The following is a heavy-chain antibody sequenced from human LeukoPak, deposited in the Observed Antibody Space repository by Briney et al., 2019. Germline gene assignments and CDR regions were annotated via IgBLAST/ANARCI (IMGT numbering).Heavy chain of an antibody. J-gene: IGHJ5*02. D-gene: IGHD1-26*01. CDR3: ARGDSGSYLRWFDP. CDR1: GGSVSSNY. Sequence: SETLSLTCSVSGGSVSSNYWAWLRQPPGKGPEWIGYIYHSGYAKYNPSFKSRVTMSVDTSKSQFSLKLSSVTAADTAVYYCARGDSGSYLRWFDPWGQGTLVTVSS. V-gene: IGHV4-59*02. CDR2: IYHSGYA.